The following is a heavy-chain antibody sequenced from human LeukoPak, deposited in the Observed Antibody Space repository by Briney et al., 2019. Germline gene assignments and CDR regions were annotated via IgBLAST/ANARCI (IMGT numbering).Heavy chain of an antibody. CDR3: AGVRGAFDAFDI. D-gene: IGHD4/OR15-4a*01. V-gene: IGHV3-21*01. CDR1: GFTFSSYS. CDR2: ISSSSSDI. J-gene: IGHJ3*02. Sequence: GGSLRLSCAASGFTFSSYSMNWVRQAPGKGLEWVSSISSSSSDIYYADSVKSRFTISRDNAKNSLYLQMNSLRAEDTAGEYCAGVRGAFDAFDIWGQGTMVTVSS.